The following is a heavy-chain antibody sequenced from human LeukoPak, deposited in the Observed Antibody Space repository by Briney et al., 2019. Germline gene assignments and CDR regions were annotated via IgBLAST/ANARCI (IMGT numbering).Heavy chain of an antibody. CDR2: ISAYNGNT. CDR1: GYTFTNYG. D-gene: IGHD3-10*01. CDR3: ARDSITTVRGVIRGSSDFDY. J-gene: IGHJ4*02. Sequence: ASVKASCKASGYTFTNYGISWVRQAPGQGLEWIGWISAYNGNTNYAQKFQGRVTMTAETSTSTAYMELRSLRSDDTAVYYCARDSITTVRGVIRGSSDFDYWGQGTVVTVSS. V-gene: IGHV1-18*04.